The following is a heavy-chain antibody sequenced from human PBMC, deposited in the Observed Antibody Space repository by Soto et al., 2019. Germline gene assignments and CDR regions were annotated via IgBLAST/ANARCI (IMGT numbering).Heavy chain of an antibody. D-gene: IGHD6-13*01. J-gene: IGHJ4*02. CDR3: GRDAGRRFDY. CDR2: MNRDGNEK. CDR1: GFTFRSYW. Sequence: EVQLVESGGGLVLPGGSLSLSCAASGFTFRSYWMTWARQAPGKGLAWVASMNRDGNEKRSVVSAEGRFTISRDNAKNTLFLQMNSLCPDDTAVYYCGRDAGRRFDYWGQGSLVTVSS. V-gene: IGHV3-7*01.